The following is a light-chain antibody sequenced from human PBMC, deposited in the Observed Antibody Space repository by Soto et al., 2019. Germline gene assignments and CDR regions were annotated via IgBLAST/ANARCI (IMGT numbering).Light chain of an antibody. V-gene: IGKV1-39*01. Sequence: IQLTQSPSSLSASVGDRVTITCRASQSISNYLNWYQQKPGKAPKLLIYSASSLHSGVPSRFSGSGSGTDFSLTISSLQPEDYATYYCQQSYSTAPFTFGPGTKVEIK. CDR2: SAS. CDR3: QQSYSTAPFT. J-gene: IGKJ3*01. CDR1: QSISNY.